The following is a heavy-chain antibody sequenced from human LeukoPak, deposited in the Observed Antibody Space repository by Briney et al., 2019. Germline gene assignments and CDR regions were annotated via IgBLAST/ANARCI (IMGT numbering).Heavy chain of an antibody. V-gene: IGHV3-11*01. CDR2: ITSSGSTI. D-gene: IGHD6-13*01. CDR1: GFTFSDYY. J-gene: IGHJ6*03. CDR3: ASDQDSSSWYDYYYYYMDV. Sequence: KPGGSLRLSCAASGFTFSDYYMSWIRQAPGKGLEWVSYITSSGSTIYYADSVKGRFTISRDNAKNSLYLQMNSLRAEDTTVYYCASDQDSSSWYDYYYYYMDVWGKGTTVTVSS.